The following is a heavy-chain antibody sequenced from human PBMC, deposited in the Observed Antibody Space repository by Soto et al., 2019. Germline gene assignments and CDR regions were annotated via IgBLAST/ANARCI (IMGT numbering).Heavy chain of an antibody. CDR3: AADIGSSGWATGFDY. CDR1: GFTFTSSA. CDR2: IVVGSGNT. J-gene: IGHJ4*02. V-gene: IGHV1-58*02. D-gene: IGHD6-19*01. Sequence: ASVKVSCKASGFTFTSSAMQWVRQARGQRLEWIGWIVVGSGNTNYAQKFQERVTITRDMSTSTAYMELSSLRSEDTAVYYCAADIGSSGWATGFDYWGQGTLVTVSS.